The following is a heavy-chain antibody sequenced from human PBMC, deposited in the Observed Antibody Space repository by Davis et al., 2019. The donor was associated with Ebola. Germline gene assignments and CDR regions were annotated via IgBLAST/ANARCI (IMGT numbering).Heavy chain of an antibody. CDR3: AKDHHYYYGMDV. V-gene: IGHV3-30*02. J-gene: IGHJ6*02. CDR2: IWYDGSNK. Sequence: PGGSLRLSCAASGFTFSSYGMHWVRQAPGKGLEWVAVIWYDGSNKYYADSVKGRFTISRDNSKNTLYLQMNSLRAEDTAVYYCAKDHHYYYGMDVWGQGTTVTVSS. CDR1: GFTFSSYG.